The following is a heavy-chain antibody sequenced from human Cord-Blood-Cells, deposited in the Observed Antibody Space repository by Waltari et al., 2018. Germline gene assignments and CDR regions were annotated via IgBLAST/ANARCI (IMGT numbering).Heavy chain of an antibody. CDR2: IIPIFGTA. CDR3: ARDGDSGSYYRGDYYGMDV. V-gene: IGHV1-69*12. Sequence: QVQLVQSGAEVKKPGSSVKVSCKASGGTFSSYAISWVRQAPGQGLEWMGGIIPIFGTANDAQKFQGRVTITADESTSTAYMELSSLRSEDTAVYYCARDGDSGSYYRGDYYGMDVWGQGTTVTVSS. J-gene: IGHJ6*02. D-gene: IGHD1-26*01. CDR1: GGTFSSYA.